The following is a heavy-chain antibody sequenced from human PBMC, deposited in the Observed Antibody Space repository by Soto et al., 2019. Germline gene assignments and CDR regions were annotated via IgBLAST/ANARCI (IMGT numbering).Heavy chain of an antibody. D-gene: IGHD3-22*01. CDR1: GGTFSTNT. Sequence: GASVKVSCKASGGTFSTNTISWVRQAPGQGLEWMGGIMPIFGSANYAQKFQGRVTITADEYTRTVYMELSRLRSEDTAVYYCERKFDSDTSGYYYAYWGQGTLVTVSS. J-gene: IGHJ4*02. CDR3: ERKFDSDTSGYYYAY. V-gene: IGHV1-69*13. CDR2: IMPIFGSA.